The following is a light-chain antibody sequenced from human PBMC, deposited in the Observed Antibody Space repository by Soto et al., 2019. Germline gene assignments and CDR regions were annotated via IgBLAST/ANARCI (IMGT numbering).Light chain of an antibody. CDR1: QGISNW. V-gene: IGKV1-12*01. Sequence: DIQMTQSPSSVSASVGDRVTITCRASQGISNWLAWYQQKPGIAPKLLIYAASTLQSGVPSRFSGSGFGTDFTLTISSLQPEDFATYYCQQAGTFPPDTFGQGTRLDFK. J-gene: IGKJ5*01. CDR3: QQAGTFPPDT. CDR2: AAS.